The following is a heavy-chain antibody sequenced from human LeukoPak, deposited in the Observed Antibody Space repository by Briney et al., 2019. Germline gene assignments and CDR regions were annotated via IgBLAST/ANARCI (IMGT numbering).Heavy chain of an antibody. D-gene: IGHD1-1*01. J-gene: IGHJ4*02. Sequence: PGGSLRLSCAASGFTFSNYGMHWVRQAPGKGLEWVAVISYDGSNKYYADSVKGRFTISRDNSKNTLYLQMNSLRAEDTAVYYCARGEREYDYWGQGTLVTVSS. CDR2: ISYDGSNK. CDR3: ARGEREYDY. V-gene: IGHV3-30*19. CDR1: GFTFSNYG.